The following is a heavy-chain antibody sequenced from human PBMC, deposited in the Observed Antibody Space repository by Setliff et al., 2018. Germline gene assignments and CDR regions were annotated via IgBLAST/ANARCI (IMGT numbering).Heavy chain of an antibody. CDR1: GFSFSDPY. CDR2: ISGSGITI. CDR3: ARDGVSYGMDV. Sequence: GGSLRLSCAASGFSFSDPYMSWVRQAPGKELEWVSKISGSGITIYYADSVRGRFTISRGNAKNSLFLQMNSLRVEDTAVYYCARDGVSYGMDVWGQGTTVTVSS. V-gene: IGHV3-11*04. J-gene: IGHJ6*02.